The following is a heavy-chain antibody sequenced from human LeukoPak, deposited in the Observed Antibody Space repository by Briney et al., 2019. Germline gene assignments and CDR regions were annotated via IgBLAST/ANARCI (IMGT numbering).Heavy chain of an antibody. J-gene: IGHJ5*02. CDR2: INPNGDAT. V-gene: IGHV1-46*01. D-gene: IGHD1-20*01. Sequence: GASVKVSCKTSGYTFTKYLIHWVRQAPGQGLEWVGTINPNGDATNYAPRLQGRLTLTQDTSTSTVYMELRGLTLDDTAVDYCARPLFCAFDNCGYWLDPWGPGTLVTVSS. CDR3: ARPLFCAFDNCGYWLDP. CDR1: GYTFTKYL.